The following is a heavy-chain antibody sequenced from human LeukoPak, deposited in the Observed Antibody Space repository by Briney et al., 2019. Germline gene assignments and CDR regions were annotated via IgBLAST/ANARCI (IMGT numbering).Heavy chain of an antibody. V-gene: IGHV3-11*06. D-gene: IGHD6-13*01. Sequence: GGSLRLSCAASGFTFSDYYMSWVRQAPGKGLEWVSCISSSSSYTNYADSVKGRFTISRDNAKNSLYLQMNSLRAEDTAVYYCARQTAYSTSWYNYWGQGTLVTVSS. CDR2: ISSSSSYT. CDR1: GFTFSDYY. J-gene: IGHJ4*02. CDR3: ARQTAYSTSWYNY.